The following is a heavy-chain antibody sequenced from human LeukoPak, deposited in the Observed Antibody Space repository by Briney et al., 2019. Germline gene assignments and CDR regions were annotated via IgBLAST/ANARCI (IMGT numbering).Heavy chain of an antibody. CDR1: GFTFSDYW. V-gene: IGHV3-7*01. CDR2: INQGGSEQ. Sequence: PGGSLRLSCAASGFTFSDYWMSWVRQAPGKGLEWVANINQGGSEQFYVDSLKGRFTISRDNSKNTLYLQMNSLRAEDTAVYYCAKEAPLQFGDWFDPWGQGTLVTVSS. J-gene: IGHJ5*02. D-gene: IGHD3-16*01. CDR3: AKEAPLQFGDWFDP.